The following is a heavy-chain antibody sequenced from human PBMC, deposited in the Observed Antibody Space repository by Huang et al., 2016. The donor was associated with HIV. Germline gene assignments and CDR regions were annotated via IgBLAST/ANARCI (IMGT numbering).Heavy chain of an antibody. D-gene: IGHD3-3*01. J-gene: IGHJ3*01. Sequence: QVVLVQSGGEVKQPGASVTVSCKASGHRFTTYAISWVRQAPGKGLEWMGGTRSRTRKKYYAPKFRGRLTLTTDTATSTDYMELRSLTSDDTAVYYCVRDGGIWFGEVIFLDSFDLWGRGTTVIVSS. V-gene: IGHV1-18*01. CDR2: TRSRTRKK. CDR1: GHRFTTYA. CDR3: VRDGGIWFGEVIFLDSFDL.